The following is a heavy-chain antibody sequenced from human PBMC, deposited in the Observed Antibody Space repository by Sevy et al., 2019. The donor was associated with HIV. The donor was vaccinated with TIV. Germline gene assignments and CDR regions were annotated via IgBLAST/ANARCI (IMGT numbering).Heavy chain of an antibody. CDR1: GFTVSSDY. J-gene: IGHJ6*02. D-gene: IGHD6-13*01. CDR2: IYRRGTT. CDR3: ARESSSTWQAGYYGMAV. V-gene: IGHV3-66*01. Sequence: GGSLRLSCAASGFTVSSDYMTWVRQAPGKGLEWVSVIYRRGTTYYADSVQGRFTMSRDNSKNTVYLQMNSLRAEDTAVYFCARESSSTWQAGYYGMAVWGQGATVTVSS.